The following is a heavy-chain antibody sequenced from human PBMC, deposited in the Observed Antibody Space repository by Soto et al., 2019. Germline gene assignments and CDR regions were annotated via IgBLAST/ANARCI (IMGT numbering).Heavy chain of an antibody. V-gene: IGHV4-59*08. CDR2: IYYSGST. CDR1: GGSISSYY. D-gene: IGHD2-15*01. CDR3: GRLRSGGSRPPYYYYYYYMDV. J-gene: IGHJ6*03. Sequence: SETLSLTCTVSGGSISSYYWSWIRQPPGKGLEWIGYIYYSGSTNYNPSLKSRVTISVDTSKNQFSLKLSSVTAADTAVYYCGRLRSGGSRPPYYYYYYYMDVWGKGTTVTVSS.